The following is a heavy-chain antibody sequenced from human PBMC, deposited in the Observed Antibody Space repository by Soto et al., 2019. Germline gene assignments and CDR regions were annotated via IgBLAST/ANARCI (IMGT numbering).Heavy chain of an antibody. Sequence: GGSLRLSCAASGFTFSSYAMSWVRQAPGKGLEWVSAISGSGGSTYYADSVKGRFTISRDNSKNTLYLQMNSLRAEDTAVYYCAKSRKWLRFYYYYYMDVWGKGTTVTVSS. D-gene: IGHD5-12*01. CDR2: ISGSGGST. CDR3: AKSRKWLRFYYYYYMDV. V-gene: IGHV3-23*01. J-gene: IGHJ6*03. CDR1: GFTFSSYA.